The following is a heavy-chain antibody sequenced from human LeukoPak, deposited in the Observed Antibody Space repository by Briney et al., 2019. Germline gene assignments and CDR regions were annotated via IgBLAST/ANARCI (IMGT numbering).Heavy chain of an antibody. CDR2: INIDATSI. V-gene: IGHV3-74*01. Sequence: PGGSLRLSCTASRSTFNKYWMHWVRQAPGKGLVWVSRINIDATSISYADSVKGRFTISRDNAKSTLYLQMNSLRAEDTAVYYCARVPASGTQFGDWGQGTLVTVSS. J-gene: IGHJ4*02. CDR3: ARVPASGTQFGD. CDR1: RSTFNKYW. D-gene: IGHD6-13*01.